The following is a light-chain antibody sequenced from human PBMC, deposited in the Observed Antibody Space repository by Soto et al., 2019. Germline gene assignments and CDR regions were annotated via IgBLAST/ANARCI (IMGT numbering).Light chain of an antibody. V-gene: IGKV1-5*01. Sequence: DIQMTQSPSTLSASVGDRVSITCRASQSISSWLAWYQEKPGKAPKLLIYDASSLQSGVPSRFSGSGSGAEFTLTISGLQPDDFATYYCQQYKNYPFTFGPGTKV. CDR3: QQYKNYPFT. CDR2: DAS. J-gene: IGKJ3*01. CDR1: QSISSW.